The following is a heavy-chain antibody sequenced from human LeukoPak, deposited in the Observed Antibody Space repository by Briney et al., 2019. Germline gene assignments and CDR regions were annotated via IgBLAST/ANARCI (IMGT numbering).Heavy chain of an antibody. J-gene: IGHJ5*02. CDR3: ARRVEAAEWFDP. CDR1: GYRFTSYW. CDR2: IYPGDSDT. V-gene: IGHV5-51*01. D-gene: IGHD6-13*01. Sequence: GESLKISCKCSGYRFTSYWLGWVRQMPGKGLDWMGIIYPGDSDTRYSPSFQGQVTISADKSISTAYLQWSSLKASDTAMYYCARRVEAAEWFDPWGQGTLVTVSS.